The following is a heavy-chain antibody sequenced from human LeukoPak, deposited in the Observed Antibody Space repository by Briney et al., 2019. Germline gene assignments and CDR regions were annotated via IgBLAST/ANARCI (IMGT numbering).Heavy chain of an antibody. Sequence: GASVKVSCKASGYTFTGYYMHWVRQAPGQALEWMGWINPNSGGTNYAQKFQGRVTMTRDTSISTAYMELSRLRSDDTAVYYCARSYPPYYDSSGYYYHYWGQGTLVTVSS. CDR1: GYTFTGYY. V-gene: IGHV1-2*02. D-gene: IGHD3-22*01. CDR3: ARSYPPYYDSSGYYYHY. CDR2: INPNSGGT. J-gene: IGHJ4*02.